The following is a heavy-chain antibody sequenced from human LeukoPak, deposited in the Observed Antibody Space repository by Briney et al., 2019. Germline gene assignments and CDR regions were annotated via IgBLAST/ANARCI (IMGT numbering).Heavy chain of an antibody. CDR2: IYYSGST. D-gene: IGHD5-24*01. V-gene: IGHV4-59*01. CDR1: GGSISSYY. CDR3: ARAGATIPFDY. Sequence: SETLSLTCTVSGGSISSYYWSWIRQPPGKGLEWIGYIYYSGSTSYDPSLKSRVTISVDTSKNQFSLKLSSVTAADTAVYYCARAGATIPFDYWGQGTLLTVSS. J-gene: IGHJ4*02.